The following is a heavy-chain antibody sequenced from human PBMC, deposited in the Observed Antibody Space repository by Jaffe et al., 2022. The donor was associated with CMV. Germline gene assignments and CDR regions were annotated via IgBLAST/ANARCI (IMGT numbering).Heavy chain of an antibody. CDR2: IYYSGST. Sequence: QLQLQESGPGLVKPSETLSLTCTVSGGSISSSSYYWGWIRQPPGKGLEWIGSIYYSGSTYYNPSLKSRVTISVDTSKNQFSLKLSSVTAADTAVYYCARSLGGGSGSLGDWGQGTLVTVSS. D-gene: IGHD6-19*01. J-gene: IGHJ4*02. CDR3: ARSLGGGSGSLGD. CDR1: GGSISSSSYY. V-gene: IGHV4-39*01.